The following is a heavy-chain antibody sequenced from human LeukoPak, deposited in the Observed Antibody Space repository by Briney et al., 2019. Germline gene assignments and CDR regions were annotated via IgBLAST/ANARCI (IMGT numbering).Heavy chain of an antibody. CDR1: GDSISSSSYY. CDR2: IYYSGST. D-gene: IGHD3-10*01. Sequence: PSETLSLTCTVSGDSISSSSYYWGWIRQSPGKGLEWIGYIYYSGSTNYNPSLKSRVTISVDTSKNQFSLKLSSVTAADTAVYYCARDSTMVRGVRLHAFDIWGQGTMVTVSS. V-gene: IGHV4-61*01. CDR3: ARDSTMVRGVRLHAFDI. J-gene: IGHJ3*02.